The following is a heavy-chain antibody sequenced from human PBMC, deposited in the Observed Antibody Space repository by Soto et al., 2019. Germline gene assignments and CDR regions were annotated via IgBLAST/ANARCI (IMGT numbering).Heavy chain of an antibody. CDR1: GYTFTSYG. V-gene: IGHV1-18*01. D-gene: IGHD2-15*01. Sequence: ASVKVSCKASGYTFTSYGISWVRQAPGQGLEWMGWISAYNGNTNYAQKLQGRVTMTTDTSTSTAYMELRSLRSDDTAVYYCARERDIISEIDAFDIWGQGTMVTVSS. CDR3: ARERDIISEIDAFDI. CDR2: ISAYNGNT. J-gene: IGHJ3*02.